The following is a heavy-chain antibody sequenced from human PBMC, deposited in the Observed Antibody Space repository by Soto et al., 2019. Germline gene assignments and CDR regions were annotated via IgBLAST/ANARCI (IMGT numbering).Heavy chain of an antibody. CDR1: GFTFSSYG. Sequence: QVQLVESGGGVVQPGRSLRLSCAASGFTFSSYGMHWVRQAPGKGLEWVAVIWYDGSNKYYADSVKGRLTISRDNSKNTLYLQMNSLRAEDTAVYYCARAPGNQIYYYYMDVWGKGTTVTVSS. J-gene: IGHJ6*03. CDR3: ARAPGNQIYYYYMDV. V-gene: IGHV3-33*01. CDR2: IWYDGSNK.